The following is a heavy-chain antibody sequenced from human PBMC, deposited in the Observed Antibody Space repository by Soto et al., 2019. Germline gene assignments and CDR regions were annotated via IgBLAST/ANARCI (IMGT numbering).Heavy chain of an antibody. CDR1: GYTFTSYA. J-gene: IGHJ6*03. CDR3: ASGPNFCGGSWDETDYYMDV. CDR2: INAGNGNT. D-gene: IGHD2-15*01. V-gene: IGHV1-3*01. Sequence: QVQLVQSGAEVKKPGASVKVSCKASGYTFTSYAMHWVRQAPGQRLEWMGWINAGNGNTKYSQKFQGRVTITRDTAASTAYRELSSLSCEDTAVYYCASGPNFCGGSWDETDYYMDVWGKGTTVTVSS.